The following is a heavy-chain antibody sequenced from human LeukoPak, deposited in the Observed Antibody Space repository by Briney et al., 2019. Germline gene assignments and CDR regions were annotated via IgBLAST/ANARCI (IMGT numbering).Heavy chain of an antibody. Sequence: ASVKVSCKASGYTFTSYAMHWVRQAPGQRLEWMGWINAGNGYTKYSQKFQGRVTITRDTSASTAYMELSSLRSEDTAVYYCARGGDNWFDPWGQGTLVTVSS. CDR1: GYTFTSYA. J-gene: IGHJ5*02. CDR2: INAGNGYT. D-gene: IGHD3-10*01. CDR3: ARGGDNWFDP. V-gene: IGHV1-3*01.